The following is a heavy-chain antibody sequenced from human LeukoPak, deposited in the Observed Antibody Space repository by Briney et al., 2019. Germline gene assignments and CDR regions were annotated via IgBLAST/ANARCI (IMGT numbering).Heavy chain of an antibody. D-gene: IGHD6-19*01. J-gene: IGHJ4*02. Sequence: SQTLSLTCTVSGGSISSGGYSWSWIRQHPGKGLEWIGYIYYSGSTYYNPSLKSRVTISVDTSKNQFSLKLSSVIAADTAVYYCARDEAGSLDYWGQGTLVTVSS. CDR1: GGSISSGGYS. V-gene: IGHV4-31*03. CDR3: ARDEAGSLDY. CDR2: IYYSGST.